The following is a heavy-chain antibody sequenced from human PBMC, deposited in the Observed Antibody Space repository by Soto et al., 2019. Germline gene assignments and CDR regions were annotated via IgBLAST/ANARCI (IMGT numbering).Heavy chain of an antibody. J-gene: IGHJ4*02. D-gene: IGHD2-15*01. V-gene: IGHV1-69*06. CDR3: ARDRVDSSTSFDY. CDR2: IIPIFGTA. CDR1: GGTFSSYA. Sequence: SVKVSCKASGGTFSSYAISWVRQAPGQGLEWMGGIIPIFGTANYAQKFQGRVTITADKSTSTAYMELSSLRSEDTAVYYCARDRVDSSTSFDYWGQGTLVTVLL.